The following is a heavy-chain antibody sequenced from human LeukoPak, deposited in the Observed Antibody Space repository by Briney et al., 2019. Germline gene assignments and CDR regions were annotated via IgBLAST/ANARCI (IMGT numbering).Heavy chain of an antibody. CDR2: IKQDGSEK. J-gene: IGHJ6*03. Sequence: GGSLRLSCAASGFTFTNYWMNWVRQAPGKGLEWVANIKQDGSEKYYVDSVKGRFTISRDNAKNSLYLQLNSLRAEDTAVYYCARDQITVLRGVTIKDYYYYYMDVWGKGTSVTVSS. D-gene: IGHD3-10*01. V-gene: IGHV3-7*01. CDR1: GFTFTNYW. CDR3: ARDQITVLRGVTIKDYYYYYMDV.